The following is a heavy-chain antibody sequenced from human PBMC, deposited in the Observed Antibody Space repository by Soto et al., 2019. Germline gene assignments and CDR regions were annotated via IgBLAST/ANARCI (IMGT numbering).Heavy chain of an antibody. D-gene: IGHD6-19*01. J-gene: IGHJ4*02. Sequence: QVQLVESGGGVVQPGRSLRLSCAASGFTFSSYAMHWVHQASGKGLEWVAVISYDGSNKYYADSVKGRFTISRDNSKNTLYLQMNSLRSEDTAVYYCARFRISGWSTTGYYWGQGYLVTVSS. CDR1: GFTFSSYA. CDR3: ARFRISGWSTTGYY. V-gene: IGHV3-30-3*01. CDR2: ISYDGSNK.